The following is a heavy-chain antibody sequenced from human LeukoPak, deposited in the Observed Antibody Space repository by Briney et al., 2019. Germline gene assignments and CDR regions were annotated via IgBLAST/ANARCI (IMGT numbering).Heavy chain of an antibody. V-gene: IGHV3-48*01. CDR1: GCTFSNCD. D-gene: IGHD6-13*01. J-gene: IGHJ4*02. Sequence: GGSLRLTCAASGCTFSNCDRVWVRQAPGRGLEWLSYISSRSSTIYYADSVRGRFTISRDNARSSLHLQMNSLRAEDTAVYYCAIAAARPFDSWGQGTLVTVSS. CDR2: ISSRSSTI. CDR3: AIAAARPFDS.